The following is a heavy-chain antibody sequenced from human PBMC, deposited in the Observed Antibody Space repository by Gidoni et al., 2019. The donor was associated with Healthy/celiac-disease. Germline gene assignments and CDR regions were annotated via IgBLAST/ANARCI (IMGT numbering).Heavy chain of an antibody. V-gene: IGHV4-34*01. Sequence: QVQLQQLGSGLLQPSETLSLTCAVYGGSFSGYYWSWIRQPPGKGLEWIGEIKHSGSTNYNPSLKSRVTISVDTSKNQFSLKLSSVTAADTAVYYCARGLQSSGWLVPESWGQGTLVTVSS. CDR3: ARGLQSSGWLVPES. D-gene: IGHD6-19*01. CDR2: IKHSGST. CDR1: GGSFSGYY. J-gene: IGHJ4*02.